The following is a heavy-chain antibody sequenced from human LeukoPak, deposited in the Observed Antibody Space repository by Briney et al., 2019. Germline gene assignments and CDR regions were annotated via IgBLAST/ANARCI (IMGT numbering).Heavy chain of an antibody. D-gene: IGHD6-19*01. CDR3: ARWAGRFDFDY. J-gene: IGHJ4*02. CDR1: GFTFIDYF. CDR2: ISSTDGTT. V-gene: IGHV3-11*01. Sequence: GSLLLSCVASGFTFIDYFMSWIRQAPGKGLEWVAYISSTDGTTNYADSVKGRFTISRDNAEKSLYLEMNSLSAEDTAVYYCARWAGRFDFDYWGQGTLVTVSS.